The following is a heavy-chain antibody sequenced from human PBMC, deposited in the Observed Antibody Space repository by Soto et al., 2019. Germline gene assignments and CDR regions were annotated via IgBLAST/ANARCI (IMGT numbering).Heavy chain of an antibody. J-gene: IGHJ2*01. V-gene: IGHV4-4*02. CDR1: GASISSDNW. Sequence: QVQLQESGPGLVKPSGTLSLTCAVSGASISSDNWWSWVRQTPGKGLEWIGEIYHSGSTNYNPSLKSRVTISLDKSNTQFFLRLTSVTAADTAVYYCAGATRHDWYFDLWGRGTLVSVSS. CDR3: AGATRHDWYFDL. CDR2: IYHSGST. D-gene: IGHD1-26*01.